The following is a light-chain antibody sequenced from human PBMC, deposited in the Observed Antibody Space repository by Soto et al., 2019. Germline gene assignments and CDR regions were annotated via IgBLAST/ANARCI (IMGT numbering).Light chain of an antibody. J-gene: IGKJ1*01. CDR3: QQYGSSPGT. CDR1: QSVSNSY. V-gene: IGKV3-20*01. Sequence: EIMLTQSPGTLSLSPGERASLSCRASQSVSNSYLAWYQQKPGQAPRLLIYGASSRATGIPDRFSGSGSGTDFTLTISRLEPEDFAVYYCQQYGSSPGTFGQGTKVDIK. CDR2: GAS.